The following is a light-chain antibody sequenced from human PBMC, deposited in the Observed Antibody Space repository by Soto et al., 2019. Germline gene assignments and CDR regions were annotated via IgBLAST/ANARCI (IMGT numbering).Light chain of an antibody. CDR3: QQRGTWPWLT. V-gene: IGKV3-11*01. Sequence: EIVLKQSPGTLSLSPGERATLSCRASQSVNNYLAWYQQKPGQAPRLLIYDASNRATGIPPRFSGSGSGTDFTLTITSLEPEDSAVYYCQQRGTWPWLTFGGGTRVEI. J-gene: IGKJ4*01. CDR1: QSVNNY. CDR2: DAS.